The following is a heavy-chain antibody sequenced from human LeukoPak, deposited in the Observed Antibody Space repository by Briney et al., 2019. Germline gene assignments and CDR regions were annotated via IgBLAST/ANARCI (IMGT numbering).Heavy chain of an antibody. V-gene: IGHV4-59*01. CDR3: ARDKARGSPPQDYYYGMDV. CDR2: IYYGGST. D-gene: IGHD3-10*01. J-gene: IGHJ6*02. Sequence: SETLSLTCTVSGGSISSYYWSWIRQPPGKGLEWIGYIYYGGSTNYNPSLKSRVTISVDTSKNQFSLKLSSVTAADTAVYYCARDKARGSPPQDYYYGMDVWGQGTTVTVSS. CDR1: GGSISSYY.